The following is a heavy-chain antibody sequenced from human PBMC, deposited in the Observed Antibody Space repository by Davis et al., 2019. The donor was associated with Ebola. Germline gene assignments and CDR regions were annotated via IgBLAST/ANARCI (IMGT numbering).Heavy chain of an antibody. J-gene: IGHJ5*02. D-gene: IGHD1-26*01. CDR1: GGSFSAYS. CDR2: INHRGST. CDR3: ARGGQGVGAGRWLDP. V-gene: IGHV4-34*01. Sequence: MPSETLSLTCAVYGGSFSAYSWNWIRQPPGKGLEWIGEINHRGSTTYGPSLKSRLTISVDTSKNQFSLKLSSVTPADTAVYYCARGGQGVGAGRWLDPWGQGNLVIVSS.